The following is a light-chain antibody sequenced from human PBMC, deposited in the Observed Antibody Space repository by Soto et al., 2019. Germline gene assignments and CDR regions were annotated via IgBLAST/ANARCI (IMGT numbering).Light chain of an antibody. CDR3: SSYTSSSTPYV. CDR2: DVN. J-gene: IGLJ1*01. Sequence: QSVLTQPASVSGSPGQSITISCTGTSSEIGGHNFVSWYQHHPGKAPKLMIFDVNNRPSGVSNRFSGSKSANTASLTISGLQAEDEADYYCSSYTSSSTPYVFGTGTKVTVL. V-gene: IGLV2-14*03. CDR1: SSEIGGHNF.